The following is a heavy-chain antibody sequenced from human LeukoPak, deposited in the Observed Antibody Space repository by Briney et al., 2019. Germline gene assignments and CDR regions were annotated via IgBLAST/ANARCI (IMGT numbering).Heavy chain of an antibody. J-gene: IGHJ4*02. CDR1: GYRFTSYW. CDR2: IYPGDSDT. V-gene: IGHV5-51*01. CDR3: ARRGAATGDYYFDY. Sequence: GESLKISCKGSGYRFTSYWIGWVRQMPGKGLEWMGIIYPGDSDTKYSPSVQGQVTISADKSISTAYLQWSSLRASDTALYFFARRGAATGDYYFDYWGQGTLVTVSS. D-gene: IGHD6-13*01.